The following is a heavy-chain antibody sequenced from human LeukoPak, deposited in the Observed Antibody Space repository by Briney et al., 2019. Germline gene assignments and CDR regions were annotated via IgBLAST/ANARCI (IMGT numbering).Heavy chain of an antibody. J-gene: IGHJ3*02. D-gene: IGHD6-6*01. V-gene: IGHV3-21*01. Sequence: GGSLRLSCAASGFTFSSYSMNWVRQAPGKGLEWVSSISSSSSYIYYADSVKGRFTISRDNAKNSLYLQMNSLRAEDTVVYYCARDIYSSSADAFDIWGQGTMVTVSS. CDR2: ISSSSSYI. CDR1: GFTFSSYS. CDR3: ARDIYSSSADAFDI.